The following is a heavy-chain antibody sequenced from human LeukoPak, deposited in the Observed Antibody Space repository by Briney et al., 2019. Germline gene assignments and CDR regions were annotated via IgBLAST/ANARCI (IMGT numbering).Heavy chain of an antibody. CDR1: GFTFSNYA. V-gene: IGHV3-23*01. CDR2: ISSSSSHI. J-gene: IGHJ4*02. D-gene: IGHD6-13*01. CDR3: ARKGSSSSWYVSEF. Sequence: GGSLRLSCAASGFTFSNYAMTWVRQAPGKGLEWVSSISSSSSHIYYADSVKGRFTISRDNSKNTLYLQMNSLRAEDTAVYYCARKGSSSSWYVSEFWGQGTLVTVSS.